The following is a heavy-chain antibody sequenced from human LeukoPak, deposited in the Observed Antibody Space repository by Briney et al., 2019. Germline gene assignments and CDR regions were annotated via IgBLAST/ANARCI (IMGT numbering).Heavy chain of an antibody. CDR3: AREVYGDYASNWFDP. D-gene: IGHD4-17*01. CDR1: GYTFTGHY. CDR2: INPNSGGT. J-gene: IGHJ5*02. V-gene: IGHV1-2*02. Sequence: ASVKVSCKASGYTFTGHYMHWVRQPPGQGLEWMGWINPNSGGTNYAQRFQGRVTMTRDTSISTAYMELSRLRSDDTAVYYCAREVYGDYASNWFDPWGQGTLVTVSS.